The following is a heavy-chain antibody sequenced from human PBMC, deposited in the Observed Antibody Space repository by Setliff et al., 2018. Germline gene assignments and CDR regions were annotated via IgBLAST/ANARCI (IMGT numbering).Heavy chain of an antibody. CDR1: GGTFSNYG. CDR3: AREGVGTRSSTDYRYYRDV. CDR2: TIPLFGTT. D-gene: IGHD1-26*01. J-gene: IGHJ6*03. Sequence: SVKVSCKASGGTFSNYGVSWVRQAPGQGLEWMGGTIPLFGTTDYAQKFHGRVTIITDESTSTAYMELSRLTSDDTAVYYCAREGVGTRSSTDYRYYRDVWGQGTTVTVSS. V-gene: IGHV1-69*05.